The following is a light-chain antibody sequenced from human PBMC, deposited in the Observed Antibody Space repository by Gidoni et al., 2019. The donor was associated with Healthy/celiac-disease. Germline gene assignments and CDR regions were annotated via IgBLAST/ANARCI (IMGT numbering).Light chain of an antibody. CDR1: QDISNS. Sequence: DIQMTQSPSSLSASVGDRVTITCQASQDISNSLNWYQQKPGKAPKLLIYDASNLETGVPSRFSGSGSGTDFTFTISSLQPEDIPTYYCQQYDNLPLTFGGGTKVEIK. J-gene: IGKJ4*01. V-gene: IGKV1-33*01. CDR2: DAS. CDR3: QQYDNLPLT.